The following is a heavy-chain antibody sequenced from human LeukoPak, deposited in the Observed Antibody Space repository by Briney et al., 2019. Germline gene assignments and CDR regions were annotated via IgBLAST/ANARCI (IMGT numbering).Heavy chain of an antibody. J-gene: IGHJ4*02. CDR1: GGSISSYY. V-gene: IGHV4-59*01. D-gene: IGHD4-17*01. CDR2: IYYSGST. Sequence: SETLSLTRTVSGGSISSYYWSWIRQPPGKGLEWIGYIYYSGSTKYNPSLKSRVTISVDTSKNQFSLKLSSVTAADTAVYYCARVGGDYGDLHFDYWGQGTLVTVSS. CDR3: ARVGGDYGDLHFDY.